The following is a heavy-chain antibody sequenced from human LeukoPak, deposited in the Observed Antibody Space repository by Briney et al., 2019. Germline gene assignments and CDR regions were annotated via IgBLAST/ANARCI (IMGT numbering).Heavy chain of an antibody. CDR3: ARRYYYDTSGYYLAHDAFDI. J-gene: IGHJ3*02. CDR1: GYSFTSHW. D-gene: IGHD3-22*01. Sequence: GESLKISCEGSGYSFTSHWIGWVRQMPGKGLECMGIIYPGDSETRYSPSFQGQFTISADKSISTAYLQWSSLKASDTAMYYCARRYYYDTSGYYLAHDAFDIWGQGTMVTVSS. V-gene: IGHV5-51*01. CDR2: IYPGDSET.